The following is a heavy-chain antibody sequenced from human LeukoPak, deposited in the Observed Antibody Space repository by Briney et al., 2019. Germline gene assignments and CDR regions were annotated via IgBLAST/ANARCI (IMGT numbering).Heavy chain of an antibody. V-gene: IGHV3-30*18. Sequence: GGSLRLSCAASGFTFSSYGMHWVRQAPGKGLEWVAVISYDGSNKYYADSVKGRFTISRDNSKNTLYLQMNSLRAEDTAVYYCAKGLGSWYGGGHYYGMDVWDQGTTVTVSS. J-gene: IGHJ6*02. D-gene: IGHD6-13*01. CDR1: GFTFSSYG. CDR2: ISYDGSNK. CDR3: AKGLGSWYGGGHYYGMDV.